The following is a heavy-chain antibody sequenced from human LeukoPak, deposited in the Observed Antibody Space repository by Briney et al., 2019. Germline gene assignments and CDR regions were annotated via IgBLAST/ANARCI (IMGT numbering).Heavy chain of an antibody. CDR2: IYSGGST. CDR1: GFTVSSNY. D-gene: IGHD4-17*01. J-gene: IGHJ6*02. V-gene: IGHV3-66*01. Sequence: GGSLRLSCAASGFTVSSNYMSWVRQAPGKGLEWVSVIYSGGSTYYADPVKGRFTISRDNSKNTLYLQMNSLRAEDTAVYYCARSAAVTRPYYYDMDVWGQGTTVTVSS. CDR3: ARSAAVTRPYYYDMDV.